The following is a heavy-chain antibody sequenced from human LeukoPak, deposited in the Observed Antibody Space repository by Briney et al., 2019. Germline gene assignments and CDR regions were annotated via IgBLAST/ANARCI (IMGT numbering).Heavy chain of an antibody. J-gene: IGHJ6*03. CDR1: GFTFSSYW. Sequence: GGSLRLSCAASGFTFSSYWMSWVRQAPGKGLEWVGFIRSKAYGGTTEYAASVKGRFTISRDDSKSIAYLQMNSLKTEDTAVYYCTRVDTSYCSSTSCHYYYYMDVWGKGTTVTISS. D-gene: IGHD2-2*01. CDR3: TRVDTSYCSSTSCHYYYYMDV. V-gene: IGHV3-49*04. CDR2: IRSKAYGGTT.